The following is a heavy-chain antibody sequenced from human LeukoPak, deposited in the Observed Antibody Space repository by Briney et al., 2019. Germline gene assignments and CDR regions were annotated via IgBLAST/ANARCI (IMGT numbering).Heavy chain of an antibody. V-gene: IGHV4-39*07. Sequence: PSETLSLTCTVSGGSISSSSYYWGWIRQPPGKGLEWIGSIYYSGSTYYNPSLKSRVTISVDTSKNQFSLKLSSVTAADTAVYYCARAKSASLPCLHWGQGTLVTVSS. J-gene: IGHJ4*02. CDR2: IYYSGST. CDR3: ARAKSASLPCLH. CDR1: GGSISSSSYY. D-gene: IGHD1-26*01.